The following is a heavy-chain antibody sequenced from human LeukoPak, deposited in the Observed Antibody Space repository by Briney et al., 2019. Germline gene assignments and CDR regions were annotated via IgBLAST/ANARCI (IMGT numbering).Heavy chain of an antibody. CDR1: GFTFSSSA. Sequence: PGGSLRLSCAASGFTFSSSAMSWVRQAPGKGLEWVSAISNNGGYTYYADSVQGRFTISRDNSKSTLCLQMNSLRAEDTALYYCAKGGAYMEGGARETDFDYWGQGTLVTVSS. J-gene: IGHJ4*02. D-gene: IGHD1-26*01. CDR2: ISNNGGYT. V-gene: IGHV3-23*01. CDR3: AKGGAYMEGGARETDFDY.